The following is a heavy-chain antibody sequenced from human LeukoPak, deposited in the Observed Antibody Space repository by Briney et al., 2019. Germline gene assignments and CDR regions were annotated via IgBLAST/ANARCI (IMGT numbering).Heavy chain of an antibody. CDR2: INAGNGNT. CDR1: GYTFTSYA. CDR3: AREPPQLALGPYYYGMDV. V-gene: IGHV1-3*01. D-gene: IGHD6-13*01. Sequence: ASVKVSCKASGYTFTSYAMHWVRQAPGQRLEWMGWINAGNGNTKYSQKFQGRVTITRDTSASTVYMELSSLRSEDTAVYYCAREPPQLALGPYYYGMDVWGQGTTVTVSS. J-gene: IGHJ6*02.